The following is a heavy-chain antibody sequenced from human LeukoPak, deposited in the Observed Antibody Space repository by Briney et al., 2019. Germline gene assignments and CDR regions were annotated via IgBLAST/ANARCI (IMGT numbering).Heavy chain of an antibody. CDR3: TRDEHKGSATFNY. J-gene: IGHJ4*02. CDR2: IILMFGTT. D-gene: IGHD3-10*01. Sequence: SVTVSCTASGGTFRSAAMSWVRQAPGQGLEWVGHIILMFGTTTYAQKFQGRVTITADESTRTVHMELNSLTSDDTAIYYCTRDEHKGSATFNYWGQGTLVIVSS. V-gene: IGHV1-69*13. CDR1: GGTFRSAA.